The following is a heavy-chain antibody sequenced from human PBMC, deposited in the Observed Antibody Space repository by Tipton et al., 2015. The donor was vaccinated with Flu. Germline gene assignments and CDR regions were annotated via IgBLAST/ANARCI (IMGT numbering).Heavy chain of an antibody. CDR1: GYSISSGYY. V-gene: IGHV4-38-2*02. CDR2: IYHSGST. D-gene: IGHD6-25*01. CDR3: ARRYNSGYDY. J-gene: IGHJ4*02. Sequence: TLSLTCIVSGYSISSGYYWGWIRQPPGKGLEWIGSIYHSGSTYYNPSLRSRVTISVDTSKNQFSLTLSSVTAADTAVYYCARRYNSGYDYWGQGTLVTVSS.